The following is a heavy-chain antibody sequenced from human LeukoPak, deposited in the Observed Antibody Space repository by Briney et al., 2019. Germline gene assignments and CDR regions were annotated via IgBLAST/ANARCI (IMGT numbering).Heavy chain of an antibody. J-gene: IGHJ4*02. D-gene: IGHD4-17*01. V-gene: IGHV3-7*01. CDR1: GFTCSSYG. Sequence: GGTLRLSCAASGFTCSSYGMSWVRQAPGKGLEWVANIKQDGSEKYYVDSVKGRFTISRDNAKNSLSLQMNSLRAEDTAVYYCARRDHGDYGEEYWGQGTLVTVSS. CDR3: ARRDHGDYGEEY. CDR2: IKQDGSEK.